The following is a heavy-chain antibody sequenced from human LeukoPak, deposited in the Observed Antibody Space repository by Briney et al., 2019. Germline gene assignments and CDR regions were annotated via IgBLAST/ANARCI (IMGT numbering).Heavy chain of an antibody. CDR1: GGSISSYY. Sequence: SETLSLTCTVSGGSISSYYWSWIRQPPGKGLEWIGYIYYSGSTNYNPSLKSRVTISVDTSKNQFSLKLSSVTAADTAVYYCARAGQGRGGRAFDIWGQGTMVTVSS. D-gene: IGHD3-10*01. J-gene: IGHJ3*02. CDR2: IYYSGST. V-gene: IGHV4-59*01. CDR3: ARAGQGRGGRAFDI.